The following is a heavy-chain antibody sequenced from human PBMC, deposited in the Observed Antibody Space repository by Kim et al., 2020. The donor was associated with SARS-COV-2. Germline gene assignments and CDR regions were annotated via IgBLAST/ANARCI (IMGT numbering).Heavy chain of an antibody. Sequence: ADSVKGRFTIPRDNAKNSLYLQMNSLRAEDTAFYYCAREVAITPSYGMDVWGQGTTVTVSS. V-gene: IGHV3-48*03. D-gene: IGHD5-12*01. CDR3: AREVAITPSYGMDV. J-gene: IGHJ6*02.